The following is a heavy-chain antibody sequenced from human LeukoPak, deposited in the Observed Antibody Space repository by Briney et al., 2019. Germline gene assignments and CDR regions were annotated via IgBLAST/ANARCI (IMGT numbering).Heavy chain of an antibody. V-gene: IGHV3-15*01. J-gene: IGHJ4*02. CDR1: GFTFSNAW. Sequence: GGSLRLSCEVSGFTFSNAWVSWVRQAPGKGLEWVGRVKAKTDGGTTDYGAPVKGRFSISRDDSKNTLYLQMDNLKTEDTAVYYCTTERRESSGWFNWCFDYWGQGTLVTVSS. D-gene: IGHD6-19*01. CDR2: VKAKTDGGTT. CDR3: TTERRESSGWFNWCFDY.